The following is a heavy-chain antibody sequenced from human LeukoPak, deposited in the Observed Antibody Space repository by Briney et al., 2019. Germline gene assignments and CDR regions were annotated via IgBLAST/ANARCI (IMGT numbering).Heavy chain of an antibody. J-gene: IGHJ4*02. V-gene: IGHV1-69*13. CDR2: IIPIFGTA. CDR1: GGTFSSYA. Sequence: SVKVSCKASGGTFSSYAISWVRQAPGQGLEWMGGIIPIFGTANYAQKFQGRVTITADESTSTAYMELSSLRSEDTAVYYCARSGDFWSGYDYWGQGTLVTVSS. CDR3: ARSGDFWSGYDY. D-gene: IGHD3-3*01.